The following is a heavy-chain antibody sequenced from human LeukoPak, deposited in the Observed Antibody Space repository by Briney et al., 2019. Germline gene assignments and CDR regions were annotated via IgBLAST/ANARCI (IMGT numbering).Heavy chain of an antibody. CDR3: ARGFGRQQLVLYYYYGMDV. D-gene: IGHD6-13*01. Sequence: ASVKVSCKASGYTFTGYYMHWVRQAPGQGLEWMGWINPNSGGTNYAQKFQGRVTMTRDTSISTAYMELSRLRSDDTAVYYCARGFGRQQLVLYYYYGMDVWGQGTTGTVSS. J-gene: IGHJ6*02. V-gene: IGHV1-2*02. CDR1: GYTFTGYY. CDR2: INPNSGGT.